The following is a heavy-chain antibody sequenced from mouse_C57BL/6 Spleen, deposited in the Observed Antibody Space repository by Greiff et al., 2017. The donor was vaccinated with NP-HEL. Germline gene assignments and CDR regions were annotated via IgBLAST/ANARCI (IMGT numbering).Heavy chain of an antibody. Sequence: QVQLKESGAELVRPGTSVKVSCKASGYAFTNYLIEWVKQRPGQGLEWIGVINPGSGGTNYNEKFKGKATLTADKSSSTAYMQLSSLTSEDSAVYFCAREGRGDYYGLDYWGQGTTLTVSS. J-gene: IGHJ2*01. CDR2: INPGSGGT. CDR3: AREGRGDYYGLDY. CDR1: GYAFTNYL. D-gene: IGHD1-1*01. V-gene: IGHV1-54*01.